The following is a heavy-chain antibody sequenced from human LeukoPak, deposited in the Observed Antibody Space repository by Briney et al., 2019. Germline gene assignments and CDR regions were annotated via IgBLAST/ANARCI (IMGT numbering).Heavy chain of an antibody. Sequence: PGGSLRLSCAASGFTFSDFWMHWVRQVPGKGLECLSQIRYDGNDPYYADSVKGRFTISRDNAKNTLYLQMNSLRAEDTAVYYCVRGLLEYSSSRSPFDFWGQGTMVTVSS. J-gene: IGHJ3*01. D-gene: IGHD6-6*01. CDR2: IRYDGNDP. V-gene: IGHV3-74*01. CDR3: VRGLLEYSSSRSPFDF. CDR1: GFTFSDFW.